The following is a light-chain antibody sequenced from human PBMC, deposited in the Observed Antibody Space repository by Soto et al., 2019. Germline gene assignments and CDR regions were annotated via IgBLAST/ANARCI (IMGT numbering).Light chain of an antibody. CDR1: QSVTSTS. J-gene: IGKJ2*01. CDR2: GAA. CDR3: QQRSSRNT. V-gene: IGKV3D-20*02. Sequence: EIVLSQSPGTLSLSPGERATLSCRASQSVTSTSLSWYQQKTGQAPRLLIYGAANRATGIPDRFSGRGSGTDFTLTISRLEPEDFGIYYCQQRSSRNTFGQGTKLEIK.